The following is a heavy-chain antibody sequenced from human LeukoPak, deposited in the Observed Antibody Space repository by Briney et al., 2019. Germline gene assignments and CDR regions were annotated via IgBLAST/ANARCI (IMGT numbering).Heavy chain of an antibody. CDR2: INTNSGGT. CDR3: ARATGGYYNYFDY. V-gene: IGHV1-2*02. J-gene: IGHJ4*02. Sequence: ASVTVSFTASGYTFTVYHIHWVRQAPGQGLEWMGGINTNSGGTNYAQKFQVRVTMPRGTSISTAYMELSRLTSDDTAVYYCARATGGYYNYFDYWGQGTLVTVSS. D-gene: IGHD3-22*01. CDR1: GYTFTVYH.